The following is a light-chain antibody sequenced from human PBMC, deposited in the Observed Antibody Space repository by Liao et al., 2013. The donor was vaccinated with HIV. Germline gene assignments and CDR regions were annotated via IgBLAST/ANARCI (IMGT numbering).Light chain of an antibody. CDR2: QDT. J-gene: IGLJ2*01. CDR3: QAWDRNTAI. CDR1: KLGDKY. Sequence: SYEVTQPPSVSVSPGQTATITCSGDKLGDKYVCWYQQRPGQSPVMVIYQDTYRPSGIPERFSGSNSGNTATLTISGTQPTDEADYYCQAWDRNTAIFGGGTKLTVL. V-gene: IGLV3-1*01.